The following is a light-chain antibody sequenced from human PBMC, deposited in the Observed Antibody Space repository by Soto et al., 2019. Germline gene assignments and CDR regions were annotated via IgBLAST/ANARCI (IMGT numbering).Light chain of an antibody. Sequence: DIQMTQSSSSLSVSVGDRVTITCRASQSISSYLNWYQQKPGEAPKLLIYVSSKLQSGVPSRFSGSGSGTDFTLTISSLQPEDFATYYCQQIYITPYTFGQGTKLEIK. CDR3: QQIYITPYT. CDR1: QSISSY. V-gene: IGKV1-39*01. J-gene: IGKJ2*01. CDR2: VSS.